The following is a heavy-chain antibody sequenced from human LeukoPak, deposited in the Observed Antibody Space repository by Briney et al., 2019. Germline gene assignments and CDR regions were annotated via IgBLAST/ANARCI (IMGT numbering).Heavy chain of an antibody. CDR2: ISYDGSNK. CDR1: GFTFSSYA. D-gene: IGHD2-8*01. V-gene: IGHV3-30*04. Sequence: GGSLRLSCAASGFTFSSYAMHWVRQAPGKGLEWVAVISYDGSNKYYADSVKGRFTISRDNSKNTLYLQMNSLRAEDTAVYYCARDGTLYCSNGVCPDYWGQGTLVTVSS. CDR3: ARDGTLYCSNGVCPDY. J-gene: IGHJ4*02.